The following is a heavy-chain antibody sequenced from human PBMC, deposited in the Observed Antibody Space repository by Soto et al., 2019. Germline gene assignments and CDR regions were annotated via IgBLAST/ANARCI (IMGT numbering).Heavy chain of an antibody. CDR2: IYYSGST. Sequence: SETLSLTCTVSGGSISSSSYYWGWIRQPPGKGLEWIGSIYYSGSTYYNPSLKSRVTISVDTSKNQFSLKLSSVTAADTAVYYCGSGGNFDYWGQGTLVTVSS. CDR3: GSGGNFDY. D-gene: IGHD3-10*01. CDR1: GGSISSSSYY. J-gene: IGHJ4*02. V-gene: IGHV4-39*01.